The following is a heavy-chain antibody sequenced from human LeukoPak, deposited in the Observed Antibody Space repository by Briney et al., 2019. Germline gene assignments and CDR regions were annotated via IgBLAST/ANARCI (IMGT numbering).Heavy chain of an antibody. Sequence: GASVKVSCKASGGTFSSYAISWVRQAPGQGLEWMGRIIPILGIANYAQKFQGRVTITADESTSTAYMELSSLRSEDTAVYYCARGRQQLADAFDIWGQGTMVTVSS. D-gene: IGHD6-13*01. CDR2: IIPILGIA. CDR3: ARGRQQLADAFDI. V-gene: IGHV1-69*04. CDR1: GGTFSSYA. J-gene: IGHJ3*02.